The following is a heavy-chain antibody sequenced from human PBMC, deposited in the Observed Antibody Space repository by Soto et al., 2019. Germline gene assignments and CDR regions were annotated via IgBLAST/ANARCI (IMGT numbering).Heavy chain of an antibody. CDR3: ARAQFGIPRGYYYYYMDV. Sequence: QVQLQQWGAGLLKPSETLSLTCAVYGGSFSGYYWSWIRQPPGKGLEWIGEINHSGSTNYNPSLKSRVTISVDTSKNQFSLKPSSVTAADTAVYYCARAQFGIPRGYYYYYMDVWGKGTTVTVSS. V-gene: IGHV4-34*01. J-gene: IGHJ6*03. CDR2: INHSGST. CDR1: GGSFSGYY. D-gene: IGHD3-16*01.